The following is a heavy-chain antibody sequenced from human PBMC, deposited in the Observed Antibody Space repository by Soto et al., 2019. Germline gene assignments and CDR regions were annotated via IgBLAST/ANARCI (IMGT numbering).Heavy chain of an antibody. CDR1: GYTFTSHA. V-gene: IGHV1-18*01. CDR3: ARDSFPVSGSYNHYYYGMDV. CDR2: ISAYNGNR. J-gene: IGHJ6*02. Sequence: ASVKVSCKTSGYTFTSHAITWVRQAPGQGLEWMGWISAYNGNRIYAQMLQGRVTMTTDMSTSTAYMELRSLSSDDTAVYYCARDSFPVSGSYNHYYYGMDVWGHGTTVTVSS. D-gene: IGHD1-26*01.